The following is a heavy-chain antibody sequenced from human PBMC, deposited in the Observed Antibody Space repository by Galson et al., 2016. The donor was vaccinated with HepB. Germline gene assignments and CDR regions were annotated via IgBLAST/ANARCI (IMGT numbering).Heavy chain of an antibody. CDR2: ISPSGGTT. J-gene: IGHJ3*01. V-gene: IGHV3-23*01. CDR3: AKDHAIGYDILTSEFDPLDF. Sequence: SLRLSCAASGFTFSGYAMSWVRQAPGKGLEWVSGISPSGGTTFYADSVKGRFTVSRDNSRNTLYLQMNSLRGEDTAAYYCAKDHAIGYDILTSEFDPLDFWGQGTMVTVSS. D-gene: IGHD3-9*01. CDR1: GFTFSGYA.